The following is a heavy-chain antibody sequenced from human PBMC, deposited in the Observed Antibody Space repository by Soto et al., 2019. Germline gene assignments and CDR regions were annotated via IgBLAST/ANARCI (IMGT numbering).Heavy chain of an antibody. V-gene: IGHV3-21*01. CDR1: GFTFSSYS. D-gene: IGHD2-2*01. CDR2: ISSSSSYI. Sequence: PVGSLRLSCAASGFTFSSYSMNWVRQAPGKGLEWVSSISSSSSYIYYADSVKGRFTISRDNAKNSLYLQMNSLRAEDTAVYYCARVPEDYYYYYGMDVWGQGTTVTVSS. J-gene: IGHJ6*02. CDR3: ARVPEDYYYYYGMDV.